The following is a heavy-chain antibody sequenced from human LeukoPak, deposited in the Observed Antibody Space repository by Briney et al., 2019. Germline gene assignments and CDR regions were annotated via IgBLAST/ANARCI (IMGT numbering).Heavy chain of an antibody. D-gene: IGHD3-10*01. V-gene: IGHV3-74*01. Sequence: GGSLRLSCAASGFTFSSYWMHWVRQAPGKGLVWVSRINSDGSSTSYADSVKGRFTISRANAKNTLYLQMNRLRAEDTAVYYCAGNYGSGRPWGQGTLVTVSS. CDR1: GFTFSSYW. CDR3: AGNYGSGRP. J-gene: IGHJ5*02. CDR2: INSDGSST.